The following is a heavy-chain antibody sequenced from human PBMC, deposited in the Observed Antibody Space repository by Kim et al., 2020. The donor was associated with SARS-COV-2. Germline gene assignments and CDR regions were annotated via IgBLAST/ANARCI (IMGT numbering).Heavy chain of an antibody. CDR1: GYTFTSYA. D-gene: IGHD3-22*01. V-gene: IGHV1-3*01. CDR2: INAGNGNT. Sequence: ASVKVSCKVSGYTFTSYALHWVRQVPGQRLEWMGWINAGNGNTKYSQKLQGRVTIIRDTSASTAYMELSSLRSEDTAVYYCARGGLNYYDSSGYWKYDYWGQGTLVTVSS. J-gene: IGHJ4*02. CDR3: ARGGLNYYDSSGYWKYDY.